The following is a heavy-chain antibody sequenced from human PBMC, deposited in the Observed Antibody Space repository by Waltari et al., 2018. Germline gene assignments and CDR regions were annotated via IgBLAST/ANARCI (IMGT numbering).Heavy chain of an antibody. CDR3: ARQIATLFYYYYYYMDV. CDR2: IYYSGST. D-gene: IGHD2-21*01. Sequence: QLQLQESGPGLVKPSETLSLTCTVSGGSISSSSYYWGWIRQPPGKGLEWIGSIYYSGSTYYNPSLKSRVTISVDPSKNQFSLKLSSVTAADTAVYYCARQIATLFYYYYYYMDVWGKGTTVTVSS. V-gene: IGHV4-39*01. CDR1: GGSISSSSYY. J-gene: IGHJ6*03.